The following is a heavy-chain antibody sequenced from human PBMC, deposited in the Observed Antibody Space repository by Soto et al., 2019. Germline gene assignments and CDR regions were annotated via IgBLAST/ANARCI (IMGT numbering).Heavy chain of an antibody. J-gene: IGHJ6*02. CDR3: AAARIQIGYNGMDI. CDR1: GFTLSNSA. Sequence: ASVKVSCKASGFTLSNSAVQWVRQGRGQRPEWIGWIVGGSGKTNFSQKFRERVTITRDMSTSTAYMELSSLRSEDTAVYFCAAARIQIGYNGMDIWGQRTTVTVSS. D-gene: IGHD5-18*01. CDR2: IVGGSGKT. V-gene: IGHV1-58*01.